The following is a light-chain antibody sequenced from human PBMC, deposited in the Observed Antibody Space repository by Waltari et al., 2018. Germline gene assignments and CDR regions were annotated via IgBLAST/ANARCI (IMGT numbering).Light chain of an antibody. CDR2: DAS. CDR1: QRVSSY. CDR3: QQRSNWIT. Sequence: EIVLTQSPATLSLSPGERSTLSCRASQRVSSYLAWYKQKPGQAPRLLIYDASNRATGIPARFSGSGSGTDFTLTISSLEPEDFAVYYCQQRSNWITFGQGTRLEIK. V-gene: IGKV3-11*01. J-gene: IGKJ5*01.